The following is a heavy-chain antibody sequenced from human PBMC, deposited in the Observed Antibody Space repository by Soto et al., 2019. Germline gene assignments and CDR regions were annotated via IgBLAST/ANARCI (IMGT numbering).Heavy chain of an antibody. CDR3: ARHLYSSSSRFYYYYYMDV. CDR1: GVSISSSSYY. Sequence: QLQLQESGPGLVKPSETLSLTCTVSGVSISSSSYYWGWIRQPPGKGLEWIGSLYYSGSTYYNPSLKSRVPISVDTSTNQFSLKLSSVTAADTAVYYCARHLYSSSSRFYYYYYMDVWGKGTTVTVYS. V-gene: IGHV4-39*01. CDR2: LYYSGST. J-gene: IGHJ6*03. D-gene: IGHD6-6*01.